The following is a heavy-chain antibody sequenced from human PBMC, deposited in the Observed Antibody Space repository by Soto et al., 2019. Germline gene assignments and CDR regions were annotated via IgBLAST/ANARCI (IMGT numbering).Heavy chain of an antibody. J-gene: IGHJ6*03. CDR2: ISSSSSTI. V-gene: IGHV3-48*01. CDR3: ASLVLLWFGEPYMDV. Sequence: EVQLVASGGGLVQPGGSLRLSCAASGFTFSSYSMNWVRQAPGKGLEWVSYISSSSSTIYYADSVKGRFTISRDNAKNSRYLQMNSLRAEDTAVYYCASLVLLWFGEPYMDVWGKGTTVTVSS. CDR1: GFTFSSYS. D-gene: IGHD3-10*01.